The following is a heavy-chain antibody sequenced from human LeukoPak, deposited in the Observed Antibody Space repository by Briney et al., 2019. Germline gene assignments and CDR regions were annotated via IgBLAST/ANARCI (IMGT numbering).Heavy chain of an antibody. CDR3: ASGIAAAYYFDY. D-gene: IGHD6-13*01. CDR2: IYSGGST. Sequence: GGSLRLSCAASGFTVSSNYMSWVRQAPGKGLEWVSVIYSGGSTYYADSVKGRFTISRDNSKNTLYLQVNSLRAEDTAVYYCASGIAAAYYFDYWGQGTLVTVSS. V-gene: IGHV3-53*01. J-gene: IGHJ4*02. CDR1: GFTVSSNY.